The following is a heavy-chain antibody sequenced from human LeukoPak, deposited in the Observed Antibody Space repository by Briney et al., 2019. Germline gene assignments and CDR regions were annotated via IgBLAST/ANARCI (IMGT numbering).Heavy chain of an antibody. CDR1: EGTFSSYA. CDR2: INPNSGGT. D-gene: IGHD3-3*01. V-gene: IGHV1-2*02. J-gene: IGHJ4*02. Sequence: ASVKVSCKASEGTFSSYAISWVRQAPGQGLEWMGWINPNSGGTNYAQKFQGRVTMTRDTSISTAYMELSRLRSDDTAVYYCARGYDFWSGSPKKPDFDYWGQGTLVTVSS. CDR3: ARGYDFWSGSPKKPDFDY.